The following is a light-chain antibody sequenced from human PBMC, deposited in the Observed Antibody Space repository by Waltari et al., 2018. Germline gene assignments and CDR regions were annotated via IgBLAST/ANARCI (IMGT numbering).Light chain of an antibody. V-gene: IGKV1-8*01. CDR2: AAC. J-gene: IGKJ1*01. Sequence: AIRMTQSPSSFSASPVDRVTITCRAMQGISSYLAWYQQKPGKAPKLLIYAACTLQSGVPSRFSGSGSGTDFTLTISCLQSEDFATYYCQQYYSYPWTFGQGTKVEIK. CDR1: QGISSY. CDR3: QQYYSYPWT.